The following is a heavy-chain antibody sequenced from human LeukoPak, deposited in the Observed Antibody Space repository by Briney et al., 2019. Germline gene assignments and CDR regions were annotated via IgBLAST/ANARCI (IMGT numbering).Heavy chain of an antibody. J-gene: IGHJ4*02. CDR1: GGSISSSSSY. CDR3: ARDRGGEVAGHFDY. CDR2: IFYSGNT. V-gene: IGHV4-39*07. D-gene: IGHD6-19*01. Sequence: SETLSLTCTVSGGSISSSSSYWGWIRQPPGKGLEWIGTIFYSGNTYYNPSLKSRVTISIDTSKNQFSLKLNSVTAADTAVYYCARDRGGEVAGHFDYWGQGTLVTVSS.